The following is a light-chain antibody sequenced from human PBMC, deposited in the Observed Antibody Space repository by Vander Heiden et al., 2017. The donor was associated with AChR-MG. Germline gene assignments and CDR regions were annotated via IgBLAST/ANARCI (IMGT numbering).Light chain of an antibody. V-gene: IGKV1-33*01. J-gene: IGKJ2*02. CDR2: DAS. CDR3: QQYYKLPCT. CDR1: QDISNY. Sequence: DIQMTQSPSSMSASVGDRVTITCQASQDISNYLNWYQQKPGKAPKLLIYDASNLETEVPSRFSGSGSGTDFTFTISSLQPEDIATYYCQQYYKLPCTFGRGTKLEIK.